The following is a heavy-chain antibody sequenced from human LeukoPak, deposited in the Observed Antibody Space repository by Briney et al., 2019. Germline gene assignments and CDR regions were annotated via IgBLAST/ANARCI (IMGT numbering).Heavy chain of an antibody. Sequence: PSETLSLTCTVSGGSISSSSYYWGWIRQPPGKGLEWIGSIYYSGSTYYNPSLKSRVTISVDTSKNQFSLKLSSVTAADTAVYYCARHVLGGRDPVARRDYWGQGTLVTVSS. V-gene: IGHV4-39*01. CDR3: ARHVLGGRDPVARRDY. D-gene: IGHD6-19*01. CDR1: GGSISSSSYY. CDR2: IYYSGST. J-gene: IGHJ4*02.